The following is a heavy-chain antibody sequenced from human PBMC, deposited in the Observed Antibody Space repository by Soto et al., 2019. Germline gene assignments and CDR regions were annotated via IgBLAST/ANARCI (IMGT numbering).Heavy chain of an antibody. CDR3: ARDRYGWGSDYYYGMDV. CDR1: GFTVSSNY. D-gene: IGHD3-10*01. V-gene: IGHV3-66*01. Sequence: EVQLVESGGGLVQPGGSLRLSCAASGFTVSSNYMSWVRQAPGKGLEWVSVIYSGGSTYYADSVKGRFTSSRDNSKNTAYLQRNSLRAEDTAVYYCARDRYGWGSDYYYGMDVWGQGTTVTVSS. CDR2: IYSGGST. J-gene: IGHJ6*02.